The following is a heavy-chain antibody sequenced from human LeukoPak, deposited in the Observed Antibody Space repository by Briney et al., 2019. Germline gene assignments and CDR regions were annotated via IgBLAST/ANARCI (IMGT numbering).Heavy chain of an antibody. CDR3: ATAYQPWELQGFDY. D-gene: IGHD1-26*01. J-gene: IGHJ4*02. Sequence: ASVKVSCKVSGYTLTELSMHWVRQAPGKGLEWMGGFDPEDGETIYAQKFQGGVTMTEDTSTDTAYMELSSLRSEDTAVYYCATAYQPWELQGFDYWGQGTLVTVSS. V-gene: IGHV1-24*01. CDR2: FDPEDGET. CDR1: GYTLTELS.